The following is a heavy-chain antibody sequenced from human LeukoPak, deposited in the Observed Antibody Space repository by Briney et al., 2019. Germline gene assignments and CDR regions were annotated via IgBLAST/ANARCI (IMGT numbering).Heavy chain of an antibody. CDR3: ASTQRGDYFDY. V-gene: IGHV3-64*01. CDR2: ISSNGGST. CDR1: GFTFSSYS. Sequence: GGSLRLSCAASGFTFSSYSMNWVRQAPGKGLEYVSAISSNGGSTYYASSVKGRFTISRDKSKNTLYLQMNSLRAEDTAVYYCASTQRGDYFDYWGQGTLVTVSS. J-gene: IGHJ4*02. D-gene: IGHD2-15*01.